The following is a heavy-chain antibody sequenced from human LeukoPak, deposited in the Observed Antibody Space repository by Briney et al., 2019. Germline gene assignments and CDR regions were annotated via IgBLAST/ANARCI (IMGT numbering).Heavy chain of an antibody. CDR3: ARASDHCDTYPDS. V-gene: IGHV3-33*01. D-gene: IGHD3-22*01. CDR2: IWYDGSNR. J-gene: IGHJ4*02. CDR1: GFTFSSYG. Sequence: GRSLRLSCAASGFTFSSYGMHWVRQAPGKGLEWVALIWYDGSNRYYADSVKGRFTISRDTSKNTLYLQMNSLRAEDTAVYYCARASDHCDTYPDSWGQGTLVTVSS.